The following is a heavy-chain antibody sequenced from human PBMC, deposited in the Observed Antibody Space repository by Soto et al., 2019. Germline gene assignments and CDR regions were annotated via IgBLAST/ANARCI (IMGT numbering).Heavy chain of an antibody. D-gene: IGHD3-10*01. V-gene: IGHV4-30-4*01. CDR2: FHSSGAT. CDR3: ASIWFGDFDY. CDR1: GGSISSADYY. Sequence: QVQLQESGPGLVKPSQTLSLTCTVSGGSISSADYYWSWIRQPPGKGLEWIGYFHSSGATYKDPSRTRRVTISVDTSKNQISLKLDSVTAADTAVYYCASIWFGDFDYWGHGTLVTVSS. J-gene: IGHJ4*01.